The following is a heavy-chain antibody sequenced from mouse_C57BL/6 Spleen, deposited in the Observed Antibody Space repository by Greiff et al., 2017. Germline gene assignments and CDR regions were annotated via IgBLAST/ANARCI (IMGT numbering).Heavy chain of an antibody. CDR1: GYTFTDYE. V-gene: IGHV1-15*01. D-gene: IGHD1-1*01. CDR2: IDPETGGT. J-gene: IGHJ4*01. CDR3: TRWDGSRSAYAMDY. Sequence: QVQLQQSGAELVRPGASVTLSCKASGYTFTDYEMHWVKQTPVHGLEWIGAIDPETGGTAYNQKFKGKAILTADKSSSTAYMELRSLTSEDSAVYYCTRWDGSRSAYAMDYWGQGTSVTVSS.